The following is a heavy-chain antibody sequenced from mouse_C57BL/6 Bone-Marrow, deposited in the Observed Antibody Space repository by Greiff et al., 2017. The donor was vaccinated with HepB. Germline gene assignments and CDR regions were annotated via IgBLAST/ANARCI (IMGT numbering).Heavy chain of an antibody. CDR3: ARGRGNYGSTMDY. CDR1: GYAFRSYW. Sequence: QVQLQQSGAELVKPGASVKISCKASGYAFRSYWMNWVKQRPGKGLEWIGQIYPGDGDTNYNGKFKGKATLTADKSSSTAYMQRSSLTSEDSAVYFCARGRGNYGSTMDYWGQGTSVTVSS. J-gene: IGHJ4*01. V-gene: IGHV1-80*01. CDR2: IYPGDGDT. D-gene: IGHD1-1*01.